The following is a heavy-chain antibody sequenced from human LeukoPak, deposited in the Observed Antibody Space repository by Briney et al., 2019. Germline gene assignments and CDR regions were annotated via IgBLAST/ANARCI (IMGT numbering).Heavy chain of an antibody. V-gene: IGHV1-24*01. D-gene: IGHD5-12*01. J-gene: IGHJ4*02. CDR3: ATTGYDYY. Sequence: ASVKVSCKVSGYTLTELSMHWVRQAPGKGLEWMGGFDPEDGETIYAQKFQGRVTITEDTSTDTAYMELSSLRSEDTAVYYCATTGYDYYWGQGTLVTVSS. CDR1: GYTLTELS. CDR2: FDPEDGET.